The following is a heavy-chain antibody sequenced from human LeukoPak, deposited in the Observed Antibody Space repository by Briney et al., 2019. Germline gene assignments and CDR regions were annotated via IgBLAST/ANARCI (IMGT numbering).Heavy chain of an antibody. CDR1: GFTFSSYG. V-gene: IGHV3-30*18. Sequence: GGSLRLSCAASGFTFSSYGMHWVRQAPGKGLEWVAVISYDGRITYYADSVKGRFTISRDNSKNTQYLQMNSLRAEDTAVYYCAKSYDILTGYTGADYWGQGTLVTVSS. D-gene: IGHD3-9*01. CDR2: ISYDGRIT. J-gene: IGHJ4*02. CDR3: AKSYDILTGYTGADY.